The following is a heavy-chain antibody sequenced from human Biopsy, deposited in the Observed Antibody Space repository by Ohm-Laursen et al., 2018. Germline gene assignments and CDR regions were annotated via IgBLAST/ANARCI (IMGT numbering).Heavy chain of an antibody. CDR1: GASISSAAYH. V-gene: IGHV4-31*01. CDR3: AGATSGTSLHDP. Sequence: TLSLTCTVSGASISSAAYHWSWIRQLPGKGLEWIGYISHSGSTSYNPSLRSLVTISADTSTNQFSLKVRSVTAADTAMYYCAGATSGTSLHDPWGQGILVTVSS. J-gene: IGHJ5*02. CDR2: ISHSGST. D-gene: IGHD6-13*01.